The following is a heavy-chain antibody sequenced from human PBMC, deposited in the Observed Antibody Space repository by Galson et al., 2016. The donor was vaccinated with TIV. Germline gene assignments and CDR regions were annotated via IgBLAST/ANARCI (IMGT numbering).Heavy chain of an antibody. CDR1: GYTFTNYI. CDR3: ARDPGYFVY. V-gene: IGHV1-3*01. D-gene: IGHD1-1*01. J-gene: IGHJ4*02. CDR2: LNAGNGNT. Sequence: SVKVSCKASGYTFTNYIMHWVRQAPGQTLEWMGWLNAGNGNTKYSQKFQGRVTITRDTSASTAYMELSSLRSEDTAVYYCARDPGYFVYWGQGTLVTVSS.